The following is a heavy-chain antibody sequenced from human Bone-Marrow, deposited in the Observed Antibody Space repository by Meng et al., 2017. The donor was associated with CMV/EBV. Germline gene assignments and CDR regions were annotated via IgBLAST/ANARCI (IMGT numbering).Heavy chain of an antibody. CDR2: IIPILGIA. CDR3: ARKTYYDSSGYHDY. D-gene: IGHD3-22*01. CDR1: GYTFTSYD. J-gene: IGHJ4*02. Sequence: SVKVSCKASGYTFTSYDINWVRQATGQGLEWMGRIIPILGIANYAQKFQGRVTITADKSTSTAYMELSSLRSEDTAVYYCARKTYYDSSGYHDYWGQGTLVTASS. V-gene: IGHV1-69*04.